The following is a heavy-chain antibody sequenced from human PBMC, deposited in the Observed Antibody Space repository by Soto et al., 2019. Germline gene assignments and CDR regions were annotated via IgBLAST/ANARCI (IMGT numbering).Heavy chain of an antibody. CDR2: INPSGGSA. CDR1: GYTFSSYY. D-gene: IGHD6-25*01. V-gene: IGHV1-46*01. Sequence: ASVKVSCKASGYTFSSYYMHWLRQAPGQGLEWMGIINPSGGSATYAQKFQGRVTMTRDTSTSTVYMELRSLTSEDTAVYYCARDSGWFDPWGQGTLVTVSS. CDR3: ARDSGWFDP. J-gene: IGHJ5*02.